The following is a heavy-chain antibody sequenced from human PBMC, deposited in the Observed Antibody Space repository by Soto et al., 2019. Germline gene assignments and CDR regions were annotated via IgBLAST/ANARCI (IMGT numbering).Heavy chain of an antibody. Sequence: SGGSLRLSCAASGFTFSSYSMNWVRQAPGKGLEWVSCISSSSSTIYYADSVKGRFTISRDNAKNSLYLQMNSLRDEDTAVYYCARDRANWNYPNWFDPWGQGTLVTVSS. J-gene: IGHJ5*02. CDR1: GFTFSSYS. V-gene: IGHV3-48*02. CDR2: ISSSSSTI. D-gene: IGHD1-7*01. CDR3: ARDRANWNYPNWFDP.